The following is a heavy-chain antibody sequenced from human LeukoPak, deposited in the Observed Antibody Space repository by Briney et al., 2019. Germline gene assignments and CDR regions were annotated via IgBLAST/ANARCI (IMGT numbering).Heavy chain of an antibody. CDR2: ISGSGGNT. D-gene: IGHD1-26*01. CDR1: GFTFSSYA. V-gene: IGHV3-23*01. Sequence: GGSLRLSCGASGFTFSSYAMSWVRQAPGKGLEWVSAISGSGGNTYYADSVKGRFTISRDNSKNTLYLQMNNLRAEDTAVYYCAKCRVGAANFDYWGQGTLVTVSS. J-gene: IGHJ4*02. CDR3: AKCRVGAANFDY.